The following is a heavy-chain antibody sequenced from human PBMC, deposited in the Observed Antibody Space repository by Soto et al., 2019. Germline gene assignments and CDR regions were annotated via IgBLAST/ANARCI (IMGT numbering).Heavy chain of an antibody. J-gene: IGHJ4*02. D-gene: IGHD1-26*01. CDR2: ISYDGSNK. Sequence: QVQLVESGGGVVQPGRSLRLFCAASGFTFSNYAMYWVRQAPGKGLEWVAVISYDGSNKYYADSVKGRFSISRDNSKNTLYLQMNSLRVEDTAVYYCARDGVGPTYSGFDYWGQGTLVTVSS. V-gene: IGHV3-30-3*01. CDR3: ARDGVGPTYSGFDY. CDR1: GFTFSNYA.